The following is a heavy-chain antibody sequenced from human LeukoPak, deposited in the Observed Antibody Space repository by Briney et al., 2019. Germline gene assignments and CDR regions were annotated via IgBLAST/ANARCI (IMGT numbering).Heavy chain of an antibody. J-gene: IGHJ3*02. Sequence: SETLSLTCTVSGGSISSYYWSWIRQPPGKGLEWIGYVYYSGSTNYNPSLKSRVIISVDTSKKQFSLKLSSVTAADTAVYYCARSGYRYGADALDIWGQGTMVTVSS. D-gene: IGHD5-18*01. V-gene: IGHV4-59*01. CDR2: VYYSGST. CDR3: ARSGYRYGADALDI. CDR1: GGSISSYY.